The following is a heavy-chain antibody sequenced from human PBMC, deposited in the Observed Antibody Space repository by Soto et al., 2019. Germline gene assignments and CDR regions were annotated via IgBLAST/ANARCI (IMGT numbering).Heavy chain of an antibody. CDR2: IYYSGST. V-gene: IGHV4-59*08. D-gene: IGHD4-17*01. CDR3: ARRYGDYFDF. Sequence: SETLSLTCTVSGGSISSYYWSWIRQPPGRGLEWIGYIYYSGSTNYNPSLKSRVTISVDTSKNQFPLKLSSVTAADTAVYYCARRYGDYFDFWGQGTLVTVSS. J-gene: IGHJ4*02. CDR1: GGSISSYY.